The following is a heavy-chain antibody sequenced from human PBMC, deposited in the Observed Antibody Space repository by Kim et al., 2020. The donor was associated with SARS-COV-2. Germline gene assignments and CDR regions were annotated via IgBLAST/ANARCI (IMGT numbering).Heavy chain of an antibody. J-gene: IGHJ4*02. D-gene: IGHD6-6*01. CDR2: ISFRSDYI. V-gene: IGHV3-21*01. CDR3: AISEPPPSSGHYDS. CDR1: GVTSSTYS. Sequence: GGSLRLSCAVSGVTSSTYSMNWVRQAPGKGLEWVSSISFRSDYIFYGDSVEGRFTVSRDNAKNSLYLQMNSLTAEDTALYYCAISEPPPSSGHYDSWGQGTLVTVSS.